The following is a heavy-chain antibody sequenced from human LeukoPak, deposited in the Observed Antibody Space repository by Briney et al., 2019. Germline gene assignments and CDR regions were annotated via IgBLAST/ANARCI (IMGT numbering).Heavy chain of an antibody. J-gene: IGHJ4*02. CDR1: GGSISSTNYY. CDR3: ATSPLLWFGELTPGYFDY. Sequence: SETLSLTCTVSGGSISSTNYYWGWIRQPPGKGLEWIGSIYYSGNTYYNPSLKSRVTIYIDMSKNQFSLKLSSVTAADTAVYYCATSPLLWFGELTPGYFDYWGQGTLVTVSS. D-gene: IGHD3-10*01. CDR2: IYYSGNT. V-gene: IGHV4-39*01.